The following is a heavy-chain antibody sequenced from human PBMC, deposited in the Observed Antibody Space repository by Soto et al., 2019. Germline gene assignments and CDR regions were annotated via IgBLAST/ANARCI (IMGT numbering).Heavy chain of an antibody. Sequence: VESLKISCEASGYMFPIYHISWVRQMPGKGLEWVGKIDPSDSRTMYRPSSRARITISVDKSINTAYLEWGRLKASDTAMYYCARDDSNGDFDCSGQRTQGTVS. J-gene: IGHJ4*02. CDR3: ARDDSNGDFDC. D-gene: IGHD2-8*01. CDR1: GYMFPIYH. V-gene: IGHV5-10-1*01. CDR2: IDPSDSRT.